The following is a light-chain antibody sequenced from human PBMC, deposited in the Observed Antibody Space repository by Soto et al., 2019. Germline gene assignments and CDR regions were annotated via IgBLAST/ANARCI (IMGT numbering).Light chain of an antibody. CDR2: GVS. J-gene: IGKJ1*01. Sequence: VFTQSPCTLSLSPAERDTLTFRASPTGSNSYLAWYQQKSCPAPRLLIYGVSTRATGIPDRFSGSGSGTESALTISILAPEDFAVYICQHYGYPQWTFGQGTKVEIK. V-gene: IGKV3-20*01. CDR1: PTGSNSY. CDR3: QHYGYPQWT.